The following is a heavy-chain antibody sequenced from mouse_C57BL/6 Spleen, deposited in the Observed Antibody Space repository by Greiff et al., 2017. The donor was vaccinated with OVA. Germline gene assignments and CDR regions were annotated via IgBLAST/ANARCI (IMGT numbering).Heavy chain of an antibody. CDR3: SSNSGAMDY. D-gene: IGHD2-5*01. Sequence: QVQLQQSGAELVKPGASVKLSCKASGYTFTSYWMQWVKQRPGQGLEWIGEIDPSDSYTNYNQKFKGKATLTVDTSSSTAYMQLSSLTSEDSAVYYCSSNSGAMDYWGQGTSVTVSS. CDR2: IDPSDSYT. CDR1: GYTFTSYW. V-gene: IGHV1-50*01. J-gene: IGHJ4*01.